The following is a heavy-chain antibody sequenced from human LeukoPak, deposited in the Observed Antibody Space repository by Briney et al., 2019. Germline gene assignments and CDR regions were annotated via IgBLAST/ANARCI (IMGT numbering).Heavy chain of an antibody. D-gene: IGHD4-17*01. CDR1: GFTFRSYW. CDR3: ARDPNYGDYVEYDY. V-gene: IGHV3-74*01. J-gene: IGHJ4*02. CDR2: INTDGSST. Sequence: GGSLRLSCAASGFTFRSYWMHWVRQAPGKGLVWVSRINTDGSSTSYVDSVKGRFTISRDNAKNTLYLQMNSLRAEDTAVYYCARDPNYGDYVEYDYWGQGTLVTVSS.